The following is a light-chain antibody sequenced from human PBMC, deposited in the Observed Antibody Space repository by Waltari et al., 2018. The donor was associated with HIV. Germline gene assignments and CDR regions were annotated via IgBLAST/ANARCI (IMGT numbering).Light chain of an antibody. V-gene: IGLV2-23*02. Sequence: QYGLTQPASVSGSLGQSITIFCNGSVRDIGTYNLVSWYQQFPGKAPKVIISEVSKRPSGISDRFSGSKSATSASLRISGLRPEDEADYFCCSYAGPDTLFVFGGGT. J-gene: IGLJ1*01. CDR2: EVS. CDR1: VRDIGTYNL. CDR3: CSYAGPDTLFV.